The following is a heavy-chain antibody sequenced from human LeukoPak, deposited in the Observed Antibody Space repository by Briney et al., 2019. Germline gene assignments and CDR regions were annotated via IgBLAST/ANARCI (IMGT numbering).Heavy chain of an antibody. V-gene: IGHV3-64D*06. CDR3: VKGASTGWYSFDY. D-gene: IGHD6-19*01. CDR1: GFTFSTYA. CDR2: IATNGITT. J-gene: IGHJ4*02. Sequence: GGSLRLSCSASGFTFSTYAMHWVRQAPGKGLEYVSGIATNGITTYYAESVKGRFTISRDNSKNTLYLQMSSLRAEDTAVYYCVKGASTGWYSFDYWGQGTLVTVSS.